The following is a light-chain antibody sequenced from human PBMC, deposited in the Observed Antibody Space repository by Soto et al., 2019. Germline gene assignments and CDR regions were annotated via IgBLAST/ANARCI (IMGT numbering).Light chain of an antibody. J-gene: IGKJ1*01. CDR2: GAS. CDR3: QQYGSSPPT. V-gene: IGKV3-20*01. CDR1: QSISRY. Sequence: IVLTQSPGTLSLSPGERTTLSCRASQSISRYLAWYQQKPGQGPSLLIYGASSRATGTPDMFSGSGSGTDFTLTINRLEPEDFALYYCQQYGSSPPTFGQGTKVEIK.